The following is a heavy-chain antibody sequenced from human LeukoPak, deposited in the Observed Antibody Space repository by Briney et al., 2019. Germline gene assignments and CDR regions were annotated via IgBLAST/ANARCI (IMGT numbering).Heavy chain of an antibody. CDR2: ISGSGDTT. Sequence: TGGSLRLSCAASGFTFDDYGMNWVRQAPGKGLEGVSSISGSGDTTYYADSVRGRFTISRDNSKNTLYLQMSSLRAEDTAVYYCAKRRCSSTTCWYYFDYWGLGTLVTVSS. D-gene: IGHD2-2*01. J-gene: IGHJ4*02. V-gene: IGHV3-23*01. CDR3: AKRRCSSTTCWYYFDY. CDR1: GFTFDDYG.